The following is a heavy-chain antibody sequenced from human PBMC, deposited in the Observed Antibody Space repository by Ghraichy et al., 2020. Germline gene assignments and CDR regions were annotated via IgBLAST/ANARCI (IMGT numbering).Heavy chain of an antibody. CDR1: GGTFSSYA. V-gene: IGHV1-69*06. CDR2: IIPIFGTA. J-gene: IGHJ6*02. Sequence: SVKVSCKASGGTFSSYAISWVRQAPGQGLEWMGGIIPIFGTANYAQKFQDRVTITADKSTSTAYMELSSLRSEDTAVYYCARKLVPAATDYYYYGMDVWGQGTTVTVSS. D-gene: IGHD2-2*01. CDR3: ARKLVPAATDYYYYGMDV.